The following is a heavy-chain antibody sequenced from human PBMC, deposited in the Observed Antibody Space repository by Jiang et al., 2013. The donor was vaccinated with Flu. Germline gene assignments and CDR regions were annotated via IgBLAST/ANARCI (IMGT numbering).Heavy chain of an antibody. CDR1: NYSVRSDNY. J-gene: IGHJ4*03. Sequence: LLKPSETLSLTCSVSNYSVRSDNYWGWVRQPPGKGLDWIASMHQSGTTYYNPSVMSRVTISVDTSKNQFSLQLRSVTAADTAVYFCATWVSLGYFEYWGQGILVTVSS. CDR2: MHQSGTT. CDR3: ATWVSLGYFEY. V-gene: IGHV4-38-2*02. D-gene: IGHD1-1*01.